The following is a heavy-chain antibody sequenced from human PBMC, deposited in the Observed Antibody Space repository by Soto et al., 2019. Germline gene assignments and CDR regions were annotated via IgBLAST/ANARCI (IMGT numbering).Heavy chain of an antibody. CDR2: IIPIFGTA. J-gene: IGHJ4*02. D-gene: IGHD6-6*01. CDR3: AIEYSSSPPYYPIGY. Sequence: SVKVSCKASGGTFSSYSISWVRQAPGQGLEWMGGIIPIFGTANYAQKFQGRVTITADESTSTAYMELSSLRSEDTAVYYCAIEYSSSPPYYPIGYWGQGTLVTAPQ. CDR1: GGTFSSYS. V-gene: IGHV1-69*13.